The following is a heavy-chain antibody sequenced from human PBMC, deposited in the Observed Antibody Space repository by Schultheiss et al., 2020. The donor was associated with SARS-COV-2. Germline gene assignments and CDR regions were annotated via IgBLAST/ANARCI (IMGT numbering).Heavy chain of an antibody. CDR2: IDPSDSYI. D-gene: IGHD3-22*01. CDR1: GYIFNNHW. CDR3: ASEWGITYYYDSSGYYPPDY. J-gene: IGHJ4*02. V-gene: IGHV5-10-1*04. Sequence: GESLKISCTGSGYIFNNHWIHWVRQLPGKGLEWMGRIDPSDSYISYSPSFQGQVTISADKSISTAYLQWSSLKASDTAMYYCASEWGITYYYDSSGYYPPDYWGQGTLVTVSS.